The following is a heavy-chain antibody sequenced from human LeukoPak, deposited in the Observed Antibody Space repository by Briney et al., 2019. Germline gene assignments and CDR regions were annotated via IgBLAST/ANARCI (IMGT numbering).Heavy chain of an antibody. CDR3: AKKGAVVAAPFDA. J-gene: IGHJ4*02. V-gene: IGHV3-30*18. D-gene: IGHD2-15*01. Sequence: PGKSLRLSCAASGFTFRNYGMHWVRQAPGKGLEWVVVISYDGSRKYYADSVKGRFTISRDNSKNTLYLQMDSLRADDTAVYYCAKKGAVVAAPFDAWGQGSLVTVSS. CDR2: ISYDGSRK. CDR1: GFTFRNYG.